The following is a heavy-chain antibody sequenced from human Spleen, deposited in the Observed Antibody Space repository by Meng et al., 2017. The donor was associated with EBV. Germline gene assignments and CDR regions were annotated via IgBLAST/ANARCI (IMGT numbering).Heavy chain of an antibody. Sequence: QITLKESGPSPVKPTPTLTLTCTFSGFSLRTSGVGVAWIRQPPGKALEWLALIYWDDDKYYSPSLNGRVTLTKDTSKSEVVLEMTNVETVDTGTYFCAHIGSSATAFDSWGQGTLVTVSS. CDR2: IYWDDDK. J-gene: IGHJ4*02. D-gene: IGHD1-26*01. CDR3: AHIGSSATAFDS. V-gene: IGHV2-5*02. CDR1: GFSLRTSGVG.